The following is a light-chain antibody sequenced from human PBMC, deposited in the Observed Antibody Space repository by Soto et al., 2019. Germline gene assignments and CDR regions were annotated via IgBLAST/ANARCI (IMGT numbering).Light chain of an antibody. J-gene: IGLJ3*02. V-gene: IGLV1-47*02. Sequence: QSVLTQPPSASGTAGQGVTISCSGGDSNIGSNSVYWYQHLPRMAPKLLIYYNNQRPSGVPDRFSGSRSGTSASLAIVGLRSEDEAVYYCQTWGTGLWVFGGGTKLTVL. CDR1: DSNIGSNS. CDR3: QTWGTGLWV. CDR2: YNN.